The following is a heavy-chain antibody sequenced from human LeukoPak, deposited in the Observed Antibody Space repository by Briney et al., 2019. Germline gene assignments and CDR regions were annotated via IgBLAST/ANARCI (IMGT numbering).Heavy chain of an antibody. Sequence: PGGSLRLSCAASGFTFSSYAMHWVRQAPGKGLEWVAVISYDGSNKYYADSVKGRFTISRDNSKNTLYLQMNSLRAEDTAVYYCARAGDSSSSGFYYYYYMDVWGKGTTVTVSS. D-gene: IGHD6-6*01. CDR3: ARAGDSSSSGFYYYYYMDV. V-gene: IGHV3-30*01. J-gene: IGHJ6*03. CDR1: GFTFSSYA. CDR2: ISYDGSNK.